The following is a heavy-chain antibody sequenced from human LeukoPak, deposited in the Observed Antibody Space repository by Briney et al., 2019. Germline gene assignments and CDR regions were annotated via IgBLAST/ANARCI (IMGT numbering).Heavy chain of an antibody. Sequence: GGSLRLSCAASGFAFSTYAMTWVRQAPGKGLEWVSTIDGSDGGTYSADSVKGRFSISRDNSKNKLYLLMNSLRAEDTALYYCARERYYSDSSGFKYWGQGALVTVSP. CDR3: ARERYYSDSSGFKY. CDR2: IDGSDGGT. V-gene: IGHV3-23*01. CDR1: GFAFSTYA. D-gene: IGHD3-22*01. J-gene: IGHJ4*02.